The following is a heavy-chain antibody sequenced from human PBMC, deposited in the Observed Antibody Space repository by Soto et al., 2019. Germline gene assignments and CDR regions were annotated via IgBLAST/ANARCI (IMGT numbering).Heavy chain of an antibody. Sequence: GGSLRLSCVGSGFTFGQFGFHWVRKAPGKGLEWVALISYSESVIKYGDSVKGRFTVSRDNSKNTVYLQMNSLRAEDTAVYYCAKVSGSMDVWGQGTTVTVSS. CDR1: GFTFGQFG. V-gene: IGHV3-30*18. CDR3: AKVSGSMDV. CDR2: ISYSESVI. J-gene: IGHJ6*02.